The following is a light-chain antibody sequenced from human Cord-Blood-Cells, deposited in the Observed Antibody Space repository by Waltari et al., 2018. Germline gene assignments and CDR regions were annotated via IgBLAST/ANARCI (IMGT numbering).Light chain of an antibody. V-gene: IGKV4-1*01. Sequence: DIVMTQSPDSLAVSLGERATINCKSSQSVLYSSNNKNYLAWYQQKTGQPPKLLIYWASTRESGVPDRFSGSGSGTDFTLTISSLQAEDVAVYYCQQYYSTPFTFGPWTKVDIK. CDR1: QSVLYSSNNKNY. CDR2: WAS. CDR3: QQYYSTPFT. J-gene: IGKJ3*01.